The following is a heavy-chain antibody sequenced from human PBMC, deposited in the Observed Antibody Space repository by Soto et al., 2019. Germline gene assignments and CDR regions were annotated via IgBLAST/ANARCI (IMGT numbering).Heavy chain of an antibody. Sequence: GGSLRLSCTASGFNLADYAVHWVRQVPGKGLEWVSFIRAKAHGGTTDYAASVKGRFTISRDDSKSIAYLQMNSLKTEDTALYYCTRAYSSSPLDYWGQGARVTVSS. D-gene: IGHD6-13*01. V-gene: IGHV3-49*04. CDR2: IRAKAHGGTT. J-gene: IGHJ4*02. CDR1: GFNLADYA. CDR3: TRAYSSSPLDY.